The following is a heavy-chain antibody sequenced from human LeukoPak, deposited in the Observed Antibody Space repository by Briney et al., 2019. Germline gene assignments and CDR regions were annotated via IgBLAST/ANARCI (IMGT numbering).Heavy chain of an antibody. J-gene: IGHJ4*02. Sequence: SVKVSCKASGGTFSSYAISWVRQAPGQGLEWMGGIIPIFGTANYAQKLQGRVTMTTDTSTSTAYMELRSLRSDDTAVYYCARPGYKTRGYFDYWGQGTLVTVSS. CDR3: ARPGYKTRGYFDY. D-gene: IGHD1-14*01. CDR2: IIPIFGTA. CDR1: GGTFSSYA. V-gene: IGHV1-69*05.